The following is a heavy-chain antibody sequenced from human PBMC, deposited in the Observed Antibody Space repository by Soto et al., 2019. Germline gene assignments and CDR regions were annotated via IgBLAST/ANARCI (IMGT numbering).Heavy chain of an antibody. Sequence: GGSLRLSCAASGFTFSSYSMNWVRQAPGKGLEWVSYISSSSSTIYYADSVKGRFTISRDNAKNSLYLQMNSLRAEDTAVYYCARAKPPLWFGELFPEPYYYYYMDVWGKGTTVTVSS. V-gene: IGHV3-48*01. J-gene: IGHJ6*03. CDR1: GFTFSSYS. D-gene: IGHD3-10*01. CDR3: ARAKPPLWFGELFPEPYYYYYMDV. CDR2: ISSSSSTI.